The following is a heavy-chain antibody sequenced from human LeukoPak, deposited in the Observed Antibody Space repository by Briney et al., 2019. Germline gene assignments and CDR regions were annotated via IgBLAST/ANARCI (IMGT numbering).Heavy chain of an antibody. CDR1: GYTFTSYA. D-gene: IGHD6-19*01. J-gene: IGHJ4*02. CDR3: ARGHSSGWYEAYYLDY. CDR2: INTNTGNP. Sequence: ASVKVSCKASGYTFTSYAMNWVRQAPGQGLEWMGWINTNTGNPTYAQGFTGRFVFSLDTSVSTAYLQISSLKAEDTAVYYCARGHSSGWYEAYYLDYWGQGTLVTVSS. V-gene: IGHV7-4-1*02.